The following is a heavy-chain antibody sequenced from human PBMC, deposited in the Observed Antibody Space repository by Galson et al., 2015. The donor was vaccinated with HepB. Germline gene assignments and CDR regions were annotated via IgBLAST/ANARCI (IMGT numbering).Heavy chain of an antibody. D-gene: IGHD6-19*01. CDR2: ISRTGSDT. CDR3: ATDLAVAATNYGMDV. V-gene: IGHV3-30*03. J-gene: IGHJ6*02. CDR1: GISFSDYA. Sequence: SLRLSCAASGISFSDYAMHWVRQAPGKGLEWVAAISRTGSDTSYADSVRGRFTTSRDNFKNTVSLQMNSLRPDDTAVYYCATDLAVAATNYGMDVWGQGTTVTVSS.